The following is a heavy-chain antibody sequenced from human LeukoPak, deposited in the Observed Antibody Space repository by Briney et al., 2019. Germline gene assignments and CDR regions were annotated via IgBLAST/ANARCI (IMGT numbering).Heavy chain of an antibody. Sequence: PSETLSLTCTVSGGSISSSSHSWGWIRQPPGKGLEWTGSIYYTGRTYYNPSLKSRVTISVDTSKNQFSLKLSSVTAADTAVYYCAQSLGSSNWIGNWFDPGAREPWSPSPQ. CDR1: GGSISSSSHS. J-gene: IGHJ5*02. V-gene: IGHV4-39*01. D-gene: IGHD6-13*01. CDR3: AQSLGSSNWIGNWFDP. CDR2: IYYTGRT.